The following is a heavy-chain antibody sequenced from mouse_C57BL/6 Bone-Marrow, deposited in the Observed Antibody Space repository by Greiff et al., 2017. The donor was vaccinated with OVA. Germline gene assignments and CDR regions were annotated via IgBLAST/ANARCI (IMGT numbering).Heavy chain of an antibody. CDR3: ARRALSNYFDY. CDR2: IYPRSGNT. Sequence: VKLMESGAELARPGASVKLSCKASGYTFTSYGISWVKQRTGQGLEWIGEIYPRSGNTYYNEKFKGKATLTADKSSSTAYMELRSLTSEDSAVYFCARRALSNYFDYWGQGTTLTVSS. CDR1: GYTFTSYG. J-gene: IGHJ2*01. D-gene: IGHD3-1*01. V-gene: IGHV1-81*01.